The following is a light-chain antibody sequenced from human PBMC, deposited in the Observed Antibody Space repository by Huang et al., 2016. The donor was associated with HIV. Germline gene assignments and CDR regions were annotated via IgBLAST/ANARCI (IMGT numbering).Light chain of an antibody. Sequence: DIQMTQSPSSLSASVGDTVTITCRASRSINSHLNWYQQRPGRAPTLRIYGASNLQSGVPSRFRVSGSATDYTLRISSLQPEDFATYFCQQSYSSHTFGQGTRLEIK. CDR1: RSINSH. V-gene: IGKV1-39*01. CDR3: QQSYSSHT. J-gene: IGKJ5*01. CDR2: GAS.